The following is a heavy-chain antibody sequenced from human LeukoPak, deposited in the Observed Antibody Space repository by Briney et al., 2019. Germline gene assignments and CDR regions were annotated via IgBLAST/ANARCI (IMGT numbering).Heavy chain of an antibody. J-gene: IGHJ4*02. CDR1: GFTFSSYS. V-gene: IGHV3-21*01. CDR3: ARNSPTVTTLGN. CDR2: ISSSSSYI. D-gene: IGHD4-17*01. Sequence: GGSLRLSCAASGFTFSSYSMNWVRQAPGKGLEWVLSISSSSSYIYYADSVKGRFTIPRDNAKNSLYLQMNSLRAEDTAVYYCARNSPTVTTLGNWGQGTLVTVSS.